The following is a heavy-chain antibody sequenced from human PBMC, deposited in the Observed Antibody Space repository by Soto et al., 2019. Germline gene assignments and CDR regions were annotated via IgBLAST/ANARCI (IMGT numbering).Heavy chain of an antibody. Sequence: EVQLVESGGGLVQPGGSLRLTCAASGFIFSDRWMSWVRQAPGKGLEWVANRKQDGIVKCYVDCVKARFTISTDNAKNSLYIQLRSVRAEGKDVSYCVSEAKDSVPSGMDVWGQGTTVTVAS. CDR1: GFIFSDRW. CDR3: VSEAKDSVPSGMDV. J-gene: IGHJ6*02. CDR2: RKQDGIVK. V-gene: IGHV3-7*05. D-gene: IGHD2-15*01.